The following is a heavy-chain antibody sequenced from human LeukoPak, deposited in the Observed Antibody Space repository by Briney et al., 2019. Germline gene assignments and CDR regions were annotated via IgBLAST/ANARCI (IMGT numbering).Heavy chain of an antibody. CDR2: INHSGST. D-gene: IGHD3-10*01. CDR1: GGSFSGYY. V-gene: IGHV4-34*01. Sequence: SEALSLTCAVYGGSFSGYYWSWIRQPAGKGLEWSGEINHSGSTNYNPSLKSRVTISVDTSKNQFSLKLSSVTAADTAVYYCARGLSGSYYLTYYYYMDVWGKGTTVTVS. CDR3: ARGLSGSYYLTYYYYMDV. J-gene: IGHJ6*03.